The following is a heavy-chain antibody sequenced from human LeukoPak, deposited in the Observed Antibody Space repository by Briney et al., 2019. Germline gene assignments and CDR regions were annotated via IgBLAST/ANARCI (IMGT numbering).Heavy chain of an antibody. CDR2: ISGSGDNT. J-gene: IGHJ4*02. CDR1: GFTFSSYA. D-gene: IGHD3-22*01. Sequence: PGMPLRLSCAASGFTFSSYAMSWVRQAPGKGLEWVSGISGSGDNTYYADSVKGRFTISRDNSKNTLYVQVNSLGTEDTAAYYCAKGSYYDSSGSFYFDYWGQGTLVTVSS. V-gene: IGHV3-23*01. CDR3: AKGSYYDSSGSFYFDY.